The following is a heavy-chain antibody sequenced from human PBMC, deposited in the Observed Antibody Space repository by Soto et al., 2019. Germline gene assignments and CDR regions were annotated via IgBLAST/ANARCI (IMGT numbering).Heavy chain of an antibody. D-gene: IGHD3-16*01. Sequence: GASVKVSCKASGGTFSSYAISWVRQAPGQGLEWMGGIIPIFGTASYAQKFQGRVTITADESTSTAYMELSSLRSEDTAVYYCARALGDYRGYYYGMDVWGQGTTVTVSS. V-gene: IGHV1-69*13. J-gene: IGHJ6*02. CDR1: GGTFSSYA. CDR2: IIPIFGTA. CDR3: ARALGDYRGYYYGMDV.